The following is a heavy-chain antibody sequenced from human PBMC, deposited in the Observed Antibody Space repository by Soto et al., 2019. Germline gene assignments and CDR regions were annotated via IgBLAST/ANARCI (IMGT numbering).Heavy chain of an antibody. D-gene: IGHD3-3*01. J-gene: IGHJ6*02. Sequence: PSETLSLTCTVSGGSISSYYWSWVRQPPGKGLEWIGYIYYSGSTNYNPSLKSRVTISVDTSKNQFSLKLSSVTAADTAVYYCARDMRGYYDVWGQGTTVTVSS. CDR1: GGSISSYY. CDR3: ARDMRGYYDV. CDR2: IYYSGST. V-gene: IGHV4-59*01.